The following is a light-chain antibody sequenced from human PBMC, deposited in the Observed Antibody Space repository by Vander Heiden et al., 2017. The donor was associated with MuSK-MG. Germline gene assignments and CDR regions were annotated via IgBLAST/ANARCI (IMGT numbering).Light chain of an antibody. CDR3: QQGDSFPLT. CDR2: AAS. Sequence: DIQMTQSPSSVSASVGERVTITCRASQGVSSWLAWYQQKPGKAPTLLIYAASTLQTGVPSRFSGSASGTDFTLTISSLQPEDFATYYCQQGDSFPLTFGQGTRLDIK. CDR1: QGVSSW. V-gene: IGKV1-12*01. J-gene: IGKJ5*01.